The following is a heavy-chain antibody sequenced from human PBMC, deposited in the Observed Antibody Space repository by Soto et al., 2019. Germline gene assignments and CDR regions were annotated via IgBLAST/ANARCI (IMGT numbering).Heavy chain of an antibody. CDR3: ASRVRYGSFDY. V-gene: IGHV3-23*01. Sequence: EVQLLESGGGLVQPGGSLRLSCAASGFTFSTCAMSWVRQAPGKGLEWVSGISNSASNTYYADSVKGRFTISRDNSKNTLYLQMNSLRAEDTAVYYCASRVRYGSFDYWGQGTLVTVSS. J-gene: IGHJ4*02. CDR2: ISNSASNT. D-gene: IGHD3-10*01. CDR1: GFTFSTCA.